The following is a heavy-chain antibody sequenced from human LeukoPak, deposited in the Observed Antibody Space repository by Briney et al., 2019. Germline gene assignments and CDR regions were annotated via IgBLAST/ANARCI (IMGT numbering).Heavy chain of an antibody. CDR1: GGSISSYY. J-gene: IGHJ3*01. CDR2: ISHSGNTI. V-gene: IGHV3-48*03. CDR3: ARVPPSGYGDAFDF. Sequence: LSLTCTVSGGSISSYYWSWVRQPPGKGLEWVSYISHSGNTIYYADSVKGRFTISRDNAKNSLYLQMNSLRAEDTAVYFCARVPPSGYGDAFDFWGQGTMVTVSS. D-gene: IGHD5-12*01.